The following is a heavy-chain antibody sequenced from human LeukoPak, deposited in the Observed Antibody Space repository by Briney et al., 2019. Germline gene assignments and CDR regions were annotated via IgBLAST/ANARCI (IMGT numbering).Heavy chain of an antibody. D-gene: IGHD3-3*01. J-gene: IGHJ6*03. Sequence: ASVKVSCKASGYTFTSYGISWVRQAPGQGLEWMGWISAYNGNTNYAQKLQGRVTMTTDTSTSTAYMELRSLRSDDTAVYYCARTQYYDFWSGYYYYYYMDVWGKGTTVTVSS. CDR3: ARTQYYDFWSGYYYYYYMDV. CDR1: GYTFTSYG. V-gene: IGHV1-18*01. CDR2: ISAYNGNT.